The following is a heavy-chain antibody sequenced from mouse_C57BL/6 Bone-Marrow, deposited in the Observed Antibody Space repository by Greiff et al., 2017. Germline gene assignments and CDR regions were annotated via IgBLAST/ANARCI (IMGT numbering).Heavy chain of an antibody. CDR2: INPNNGGT. V-gene: IGHV1-26*01. CDR3: ARGGDSSGYEDY. D-gene: IGHD3-2*02. CDR1: GYTFTDYY. J-gene: IGHJ2*01. Sequence: VQLQQSGPELVKPGASVKISCKASGYTFTDYYMNWVKQSHGKSLEWIGDINPNNGGTSYNQKFKGKATLTVDKSSSTAYMELRSLTSEDSAVYYCARGGDSSGYEDYRGQGTTLTVSS.